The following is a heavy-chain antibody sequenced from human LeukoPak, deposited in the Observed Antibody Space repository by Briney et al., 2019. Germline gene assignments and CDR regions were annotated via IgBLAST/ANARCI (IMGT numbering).Heavy chain of an antibody. D-gene: IGHD3-3*01. CDR1: GFTFSNYW. CDR3: ARDFWGAYRVDYFDY. J-gene: IGHJ4*02. Sequence: GGSLRLSCAASGFTFSNYWMSWVRRAPGKGLEWVANIKQDGSETYYVDSVRGRFTISRDNAKKSLYLQMNSLRGEDTAVYYCARDFWGAYRVDYFDYWGQGILVTVSS. V-gene: IGHV3-7*01. CDR2: IKQDGSET.